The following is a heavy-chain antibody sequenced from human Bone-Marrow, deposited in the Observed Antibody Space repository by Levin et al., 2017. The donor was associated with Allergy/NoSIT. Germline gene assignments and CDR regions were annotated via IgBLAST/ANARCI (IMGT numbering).Heavy chain of an antibody. CDR3: AREDIRSHIYFIGSYAFDV. D-gene: IGHD2-15*01. J-gene: IGHJ3*01. CDR1: GFTVSNNY. Sequence: GGSLRLSCAASGFTVSNNYMNWVRQTPGKGLEWVSVIHTGDFTYYADSVKGRFTISRDNSKNTVYLQMNSLRAEDTAIYSCAREDIRSHIYFIGSYAFDVWAKGQWSPSLQ. V-gene: IGHV3-53*01. CDR2: IHTGDFT.